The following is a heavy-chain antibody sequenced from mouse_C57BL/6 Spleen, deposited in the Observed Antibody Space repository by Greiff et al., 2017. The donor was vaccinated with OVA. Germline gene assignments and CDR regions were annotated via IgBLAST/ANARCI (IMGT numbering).Heavy chain of an antibody. D-gene: IGHD1-1*01. Sequence: QVQLQQSGAELVKPGASVKLSCKASGYTFTSYWMHWVKQRPGRGLEWIGRIDPNSGGTKYNEKFKSKATLTVDKPSSTAYMQLSSLTSEDSAVYYCARGGTTVVATDYFDDWGQGTTLTVSS. CDR3: ARGGTTVVATDYFDD. J-gene: IGHJ2*01. CDR2: IDPNSGGT. V-gene: IGHV1-72*01. CDR1: GYTFTSYW.